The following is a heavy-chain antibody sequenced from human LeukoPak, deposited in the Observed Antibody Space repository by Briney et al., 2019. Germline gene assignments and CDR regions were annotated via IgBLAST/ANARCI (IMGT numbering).Heavy chain of an antibody. CDR1: GGFISSYY. D-gene: IGHD6-19*01. Sequence: PETLSPACTVSGGFISSYYWSWIRQPAGNVLEWIGRIYTSGRTNYNPSLKSRVTMSVDTSKNQFSLKLSSVTAADTAVYYCARDQAVAGTSHFDYWGQGTLVAHSS. J-gene: IGHJ4*02. CDR3: ARDQAVAGTSHFDY. V-gene: IGHV4-4*07. CDR2: IYTSGRT.